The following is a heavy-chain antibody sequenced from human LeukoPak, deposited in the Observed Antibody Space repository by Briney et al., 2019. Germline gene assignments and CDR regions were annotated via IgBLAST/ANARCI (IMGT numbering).Heavy chain of an antibody. CDR2: IYYSVAT. CDR3: ARGVVLTGYPLDF. J-gene: IGHJ4*02. V-gene: IGHV4-59*01. Sequence: SETLSLTCSVSSDSFSNFYSSWVREPPEKGLEWGGFIYYSVATDYNPYLKSRVTISVHTSMKQSSLMLSSVTAADTAVYYCARGVVLTGYPLDFWGRGTLVTVSS. D-gene: IGHD3-9*01. CDR1: SDSFSNFY.